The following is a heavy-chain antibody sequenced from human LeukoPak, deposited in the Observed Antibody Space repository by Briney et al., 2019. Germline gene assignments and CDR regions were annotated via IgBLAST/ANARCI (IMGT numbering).Heavy chain of an antibody. CDR2: ISYDGSNK. J-gene: IGHJ4*02. D-gene: IGHD3-22*01. Sequence: PGGSLRLSCAASGFTFSSYAMSWVRQAPGKGLEWVAVISYDGSNKYYADSVKGRFTISRDNSKNTLYLQMNSLRAEDTAVYYCANTHFSGYSLDYWGQGTLVTVSS. V-gene: IGHV3-30*18. CDR3: ANTHFSGYSLDY. CDR1: GFTFSSYA.